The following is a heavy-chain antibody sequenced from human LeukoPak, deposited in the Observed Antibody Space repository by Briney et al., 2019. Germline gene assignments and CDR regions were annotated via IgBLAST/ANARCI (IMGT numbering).Heavy chain of an antibody. CDR1: GGSISSYY. CDR2: IYTSGST. V-gene: IGHV4-4*07. Sequence: SETLSLTCTVSGGSISSYYWSWIRQPAGKGLEWIGRIYTSGSTNYNPSLKSRVTMSVDTSKNQFSLKLSSVTAADTAVYYCARGSLAAAGTSNVYYYYYGMDVWGQGTTVTVSS. CDR3: ARGSLAAAGTSNVYYYYYGMDV. D-gene: IGHD6-13*01. J-gene: IGHJ6*02.